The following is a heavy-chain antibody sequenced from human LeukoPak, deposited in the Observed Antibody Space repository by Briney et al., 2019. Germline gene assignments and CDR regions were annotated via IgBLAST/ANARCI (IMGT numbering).Heavy chain of an antibody. Sequence: GRSLRLSCAASGFTFSSYWMHWVRQVPGKGLVWVARINPGGSSITYADSVKGRFTISRDNAKNTLYLQMDSLRAEDTALYYCARGGSWFAPWGQGTLVTVSS. CDR1: GFTFSSYW. CDR3: ARGGSWFAP. V-gene: IGHV3-74*01. J-gene: IGHJ5*02. CDR2: INPGGSSI. D-gene: IGHD3-10*01.